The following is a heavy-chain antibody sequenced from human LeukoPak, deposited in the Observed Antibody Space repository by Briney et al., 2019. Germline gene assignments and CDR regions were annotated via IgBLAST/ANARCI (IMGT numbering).Heavy chain of an antibody. CDR1: GFSCSSYW. V-gene: IGHV3-7*01. CDR2: IKQDGSEK. Sequence: GVSLILSCAASGFSCSSYWMSWGRQAEGKGLEWVANIKQDGSEKYYVDSVKGRFTISRDNAKNSLYLQMNSLRAEDTAVYYCARDLQGYWGQGTLVTVSS. CDR3: ARDLQGY. J-gene: IGHJ4*02.